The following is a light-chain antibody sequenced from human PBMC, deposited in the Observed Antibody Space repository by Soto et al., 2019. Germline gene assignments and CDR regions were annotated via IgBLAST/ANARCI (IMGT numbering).Light chain of an antibody. J-gene: IGLJ2*01. V-gene: IGLV2-8*01. CDR3: SSYAGRNIVV. Sequence: QPVLTQPPSASGSPGQSVTISCTGTSSDVGAYNYVSWYQQHPGKAPKLMIYEVSKRPSGVPDRFSGSKSGNTASLTVSGLQAEDEADYYCSSYAGRNIVVFGGGTKVTVL. CDR2: EVS. CDR1: SSDVGAYNY.